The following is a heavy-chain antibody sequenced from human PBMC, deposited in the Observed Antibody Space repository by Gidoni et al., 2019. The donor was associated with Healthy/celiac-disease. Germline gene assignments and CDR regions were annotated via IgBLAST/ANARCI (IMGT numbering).Heavy chain of an antibody. D-gene: IGHD3-22*01. J-gene: IGHJ4*02. CDR3: GGGGYDSSGYYFWGPYAPSLDN. Sequence: QLQLQESGPGLVKPSETLSLTCPVSGGSISSSSYYWGWIRQPPGKGLEWIGSNYYSGSTYYKPCLKSQVTISVDTSKNQFALKLRSVTAADTALYYCGGGGYDSSGYYFWGPYAPSLDNWGQGTLVTVSS. V-gene: IGHV4-39*01. CDR1: GGSISSSSYY. CDR2: NYYSGST.